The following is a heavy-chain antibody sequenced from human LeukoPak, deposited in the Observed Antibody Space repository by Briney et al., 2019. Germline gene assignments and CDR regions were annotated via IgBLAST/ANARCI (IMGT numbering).Heavy chain of an antibody. CDR3: ARDGPHYYDSSGYYKEFDY. CDR2: IKQDGSEK. D-gene: IGHD3-22*01. J-gene: IGHJ4*02. Sequence: GGSLRLSCAASGFTFSTYWMSWVRQAPGKGLEWVANIKQDGSEKYYVDSVKGRFTISRDNAKNSLYLQMNSLRAEDTAVYYCARDGPHYYDSSGYYKEFDYWGQGTLVTVS. CDR1: GFTFSTYW. V-gene: IGHV3-7*01.